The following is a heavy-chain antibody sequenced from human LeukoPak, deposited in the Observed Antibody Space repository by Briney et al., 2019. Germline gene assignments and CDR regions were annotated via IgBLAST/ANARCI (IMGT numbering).Heavy chain of an antibody. CDR3: ARQRITMIRGVIWEFLIDY. CDR2: MYYSGST. J-gene: IGHJ4*02. V-gene: IGHV4-39*01. CDR1: GGSISSSSHY. Sequence: SETLSLTCTVSGGSISSSSHYWGWIRQPPGRGLEWIGAMYYSGSTYYNPSLKSRVTISVDTSKNQFSLKLSSVTAADTAVYYCARQRITMIRGVIWEFLIDYWGQGTLVTVSS. D-gene: IGHD3-10*01.